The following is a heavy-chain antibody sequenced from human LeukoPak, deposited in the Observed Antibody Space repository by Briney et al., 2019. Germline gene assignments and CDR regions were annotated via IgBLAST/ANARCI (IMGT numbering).Heavy chain of an antibody. CDR3: ARDLRPYDFWSGSDY. J-gene: IGHJ4*02. D-gene: IGHD3-3*01. V-gene: IGHV3-21*01. CDR2: ISSSSSYI. Sequence: PGGSLRLSCAASGSTFSSYSMNWVRQAPGKGLEWVSSISSSSSYIYYADSVKGRFTISRDNAKNSLYLQMNSLRAEDTAVYYCARDLRPYDFWSGSDYWGQGTLVTVSS. CDR1: GSTFSSYS.